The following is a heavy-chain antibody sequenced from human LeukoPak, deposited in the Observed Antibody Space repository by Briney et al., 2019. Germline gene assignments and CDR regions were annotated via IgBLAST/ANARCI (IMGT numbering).Heavy chain of an antibody. CDR1: GFTLSSYA. Sequence: GGSLRLSCAASGFTLSSYAMSWVRQTPGKGLEWVSTISDNAYYADSVKGRFTISRDNSKNTLYLQMNSLRAEDTAVYYCAKDPPGDYYDSSGLGMDVWGQGTTVTVSS. V-gene: IGHV3-23*01. J-gene: IGHJ6*02. D-gene: IGHD3-22*01. CDR2: ISDNA. CDR3: AKDPPGDYYDSSGLGMDV.